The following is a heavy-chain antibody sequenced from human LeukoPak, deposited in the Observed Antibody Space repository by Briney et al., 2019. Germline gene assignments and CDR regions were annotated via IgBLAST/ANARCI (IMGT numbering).Heavy chain of an antibody. CDR3: ARRYYYGSGYMDV. V-gene: IGHV4-59*11. Sequence: PETLSLTCTVSGGSISSHYWNWIRQPPGKGLEWIGYIYNSGSTNYNASLKSRVTISVDTSKNQFSLKLSSVTAADTAVYYCARRYYYGSGYMDVWGKGTTVTVSS. CDR2: IYNSGST. CDR1: GGSISSHY. J-gene: IGHJ6*04. D-gene: IGHD3-10*01.